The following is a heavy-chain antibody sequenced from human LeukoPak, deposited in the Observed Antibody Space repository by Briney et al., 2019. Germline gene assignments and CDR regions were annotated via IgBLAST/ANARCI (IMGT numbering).Heavy chain of an antibody. CDR2: IYSGGNT. Sequence: GGSLRLSCAASGFTVSSNYMSWVRQAPGKGLEWVSVIYSGGNTYYADSVKGRFTISRDNSKNTLYLQMNSLRVEDTAVYYCARDRPIDRWGQGTMVTVSS. CDR3: ARDRPIDR. D-gene: IGHD3-22*01. CDR1: GFTVSSNY. V-gene: IGHV3-53*01. J-gene: IGHJ3*01.